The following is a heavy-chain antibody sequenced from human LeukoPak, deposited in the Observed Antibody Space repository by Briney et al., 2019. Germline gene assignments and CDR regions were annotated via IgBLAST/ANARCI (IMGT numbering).Heavy chain of an antibody. V-gene: IGHV3-53*04. Sequence: GGSLRLSCAASGFTVSSNYMSWVRQAPGKGLEWVSVIYSGGSTYYADSVKGRFTISRHNSKNTLYLQMNSLRAEDTAVYYCARAPQGYQLLPYFDYWGQGSLVTVSS. CDR2: IYSGGST. J-gene: IGHJ4*02. CDR3: ARAPQGYQLLPYFDY. CDR1: GFTVSSNY. D-gene: IGHD2-2*01.